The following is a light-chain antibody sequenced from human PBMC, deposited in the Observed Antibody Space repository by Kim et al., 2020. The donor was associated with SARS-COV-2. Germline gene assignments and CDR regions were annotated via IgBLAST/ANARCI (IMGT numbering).Light chain of an antibody. Sequence: SPGERATRSCRASQSVSSYLAWYQQKPGQAPRLLIDDASNRATGIPARFSGSGSGTDFTLTISSLEPEDFAVYYCQQRSNWPTWTFGQGTKVDIK. V-gene: IGKV3-11*01. CDR2: DAS. CDR1: QSVSSY. J-gene: IGKJ1*01. CDR3: QQRSNWPTWT.